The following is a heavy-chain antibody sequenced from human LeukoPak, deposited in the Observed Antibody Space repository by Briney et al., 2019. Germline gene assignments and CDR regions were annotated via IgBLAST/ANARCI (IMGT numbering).Heavy chain of an antibody. CDR1: GGSISSYY. D-gene: IGHD6-6*01. CDR3: ARDPAARPGVDY. J-gene: IGHJ4*02. V-gene: IGHV4-34*01. CDR2: INHSGST. Sequence: SETLSLTCTVSGGSISSYYWSWIRQPPGKGLEWIGEINHSGSTNYNPSLKSRVTISVDTSKNQFSLKLSSVTAADTAVYYCARDPAARPGVDYWGQGTLVTVSS.